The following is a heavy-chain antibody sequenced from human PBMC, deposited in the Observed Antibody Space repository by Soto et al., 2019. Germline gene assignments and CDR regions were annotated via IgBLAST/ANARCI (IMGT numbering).Heavy chain of an antibody. J-gene: IGHJ4*02. CDR2: IYYSGST. CDR1: GGSISSGGYY. Sequence: QVQLQESGPGLVKPSQTLSLTCTVSGGSISSGGYYWSWIRQHPGKGLEWIGYIYYSGSTYYNPSLMSRVTITVDTSKNQLSLKLSFVTAADTAVYYCARARGSGSYQWGQGTLVTVSS. V-gene: IGHV4-31*03. CDR3: ARARGSGSYQ. D-gene: IGHD3-10*01.